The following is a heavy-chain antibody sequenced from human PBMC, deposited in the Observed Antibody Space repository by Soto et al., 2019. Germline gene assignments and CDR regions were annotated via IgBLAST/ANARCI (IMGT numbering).Heavy chain of an antibody. CDR2: ISVSGDYT. D-gene: IGHD2-15*01. J-gene: IGHJ4*02. V-gene: IGHV3-23*01. Sequence: XGSLRLTCAASGFTFSNSAMSWVRQAPGKGLDWVSTISVSGDYTYYTDSVKGRFTISRDNSKSTLFLQMNSLRAEDTAVYYCAKDGNLYSWGQGILVTVSS. CDR1: GFTFSNSA. CDR3: AKDGNLYS.